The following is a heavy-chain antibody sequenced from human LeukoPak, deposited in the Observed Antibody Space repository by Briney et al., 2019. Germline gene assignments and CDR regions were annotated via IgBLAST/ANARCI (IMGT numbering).Heavy chain of an antibody. CDR1: GFTLSSYW. CDR3: ATHLNAKYCSGGSCYLDY. V-gene: IGHV3-7*01. Sequence: GGSLRLSCAASGFTLSSYWMSWVRQAPGKGLEWVANIKQDGSEKYYVDSVKGRFTISRDNSKNTLYLQMNSLRAEDTAVYYCATHLNAKYCSGGSCYLDYWGQGTLVTVSS. D-gene: IGHD2-15*01. CDR2: IKQDGSEK. J-gene: IGHJ4*02.